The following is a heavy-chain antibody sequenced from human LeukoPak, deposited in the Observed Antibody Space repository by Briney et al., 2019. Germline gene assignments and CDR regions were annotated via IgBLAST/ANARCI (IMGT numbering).Heavy chain of an antibody. D-gene: IGHD2-21*01. CDR3: TRGGDPYKVGNF. CDR1: DDSISTNRYY. Sequence: NTSETLTLTCTVSDDSISTNRYYWSWIRQPPGKGLECIGTLHFSGTPYYSPSLNSRISISVDTSKKQFSLKLSSVTATDTAVYYCTRGGDPYKVGNFWGQGTLVTVSS. V-gene: IGHV4-39*01. J-gene: IGHJ4*02. CDR2: LHFSGTP.